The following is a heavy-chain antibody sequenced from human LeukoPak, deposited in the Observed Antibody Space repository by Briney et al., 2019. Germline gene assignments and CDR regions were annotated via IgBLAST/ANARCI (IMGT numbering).Heavy chain of an antibody. J-gene: IGHJ4*02. CDR1: GGSISSSSYY. D-gene: IGHD3-16*02. CDR3: ARYLYDYVWGSYRYFDY. CDR2: IYYSGST. V-gene: IGHV4-39*01. Sequence: KSSETLSLTCTVSGGSISSSSYYWGWIRQPPGKGLEWIVSIYYSGSTYYNPSLKSRVTISVDTSKNQFSLKLSSVTAADTAVYYCARYLYDYVWGSYRYFDYWGQGTLVTVSS.